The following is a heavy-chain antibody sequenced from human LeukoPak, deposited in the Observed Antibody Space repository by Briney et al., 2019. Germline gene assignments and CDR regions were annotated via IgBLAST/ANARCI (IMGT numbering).Heavy chain of an antibody. CDR2: ISGSGGST. CDR1: GFTFSSYG. V-gene: IGHV3-23*01. CDR3: AKLRYSYGYYFDY. J-gene: IGHJ4*02. Sequence: GGTLRLSCAASGFTFSSYGMSWVRQAPGKGLEWVSAISGSGGSTYYADSVKGRFTISRDNSKNTLYLQMNSLRAEDTAVYYCAKLRYSYGYYFDYWGQGTLVTVSS. D-gene: IGHD5-18*01.